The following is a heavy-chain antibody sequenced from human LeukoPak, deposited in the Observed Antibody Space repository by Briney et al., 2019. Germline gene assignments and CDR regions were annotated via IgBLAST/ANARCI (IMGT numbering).Heavy chain of an antibody. CDR3: AREGSSPVHDAFDI. Sequence: PSQTLSLTCTVSGGSISSGNYYWSWIRQPPGKGLEWIGEIYHSGSTNYNPSLKSRVTISVDKSKNQFSLKLSSVTAADTAVYYCAREGSSPVHDAFDIWGQGTMVTVSS. D-gene: IGHD2-2*01. V-gene: IGHV4-39*07. J-gene: IGHJ3*02. CDR2: IYHSGST. CDR1: GGSISSGNYY.